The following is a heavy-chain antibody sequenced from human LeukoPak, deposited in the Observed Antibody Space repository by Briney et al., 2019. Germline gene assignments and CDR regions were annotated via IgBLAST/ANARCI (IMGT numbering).Heavy chain of an antibody. CDR3: AKAPYSSSPRWFDP. V-gene: IGHV3-21*04. Sequence: GGSLRLSCAASGFTFSSYSMNWVRQAPGKGLEWVSSISSSSSYIYYADSVKGRFTISRDNSKNTLYLQMNSLRAEDTAVYYCAKAPYSSSPRWFDPWGQGTLVTVSS. J-gene: IGHJ5*02. CDR1: GFTFSSYS. CDR2: ISSSSSYI. D-gene: IGHD6-13*01.